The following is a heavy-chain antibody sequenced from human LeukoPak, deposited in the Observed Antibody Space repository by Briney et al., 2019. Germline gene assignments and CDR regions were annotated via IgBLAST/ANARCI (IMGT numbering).Heavy chain of an antibody. D-gene: IGHD2-8*01. Sequence: GGSLRLSCAASGFTFSSYAMHWVRQAPGKGLERVAVISYDGTYKYYADSVTGRFAISRDNSKNTLYLQMNSLRAEDTAVYYCARGGGDCTNGLCYLDYWGQGTLVTVSS. CDR1: GFTFSSYA. CDR3: ARGGGDCTNGLCYLDY. CDR2: ISYDGTYK. V-gene: IGHV3-30*01. J-gene: IGHJ4*02.